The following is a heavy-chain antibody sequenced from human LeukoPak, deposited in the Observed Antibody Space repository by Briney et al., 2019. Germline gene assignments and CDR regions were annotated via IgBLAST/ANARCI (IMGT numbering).Heavy chain of an antibody. D-gene: IGHD4-11*01. CDR3: ALTGAFDI. J-gene: IGHJ3*02. CDR2: ISWNSGSI. V-gene: IGHV3-9*01. Sequence: GGSLRLSCAASGFTFDDYAMPWVRHAPGKGLEWVSGISWNSGSIGYADSVKGRFTISRDNAKNSLYLQMNSLRAEDTALYYCALTGAFDIWGQGTMVTVSS. CDR1: GFTFDDYA.